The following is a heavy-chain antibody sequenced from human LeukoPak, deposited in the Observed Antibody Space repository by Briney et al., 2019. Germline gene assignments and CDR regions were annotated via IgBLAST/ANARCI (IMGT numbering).Heavy chain of an antibody. Sequence: PSETLSLTCAVYGGSFSSYYWTWIRQPPGKGLEWIGEINHSGSTNYNPSLKSRVTMSVDTSKNQFSLRLSSVTAADTAVYYCARAEWELQNYYFDYWGQGTLVTVSS. CDR1: GGSFSSYY. CDR3: ARAEWELQNYYFDY. J-gene: IGHJ4*02. D-gene: IGHD1-26*01. V-gene: IGHV4-34*01. CDR2: INHSGST.